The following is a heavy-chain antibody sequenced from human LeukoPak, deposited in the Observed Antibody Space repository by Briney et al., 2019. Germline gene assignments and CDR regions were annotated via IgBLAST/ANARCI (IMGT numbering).Heavy chain of an antibody. CDR1: GFTFSDYY. J-gene: IGHJ4*02. CDR2: ISSSDSTM. CDR3: ARFGTVTTLRTKSFDY. V-gene: IGHV3-11*04. Sequence: PGGSLRLSCAASGFTFSDYYMSWIRQAPGKGLEWVSYISSSDSTMYYADSVKGRFTISRDNAKSSLYLQMNSLRAEDTAVYYCARFGTVTTLRTKSFDYWGQGTLVTVSS. D-gene: IGHD4-17*01.